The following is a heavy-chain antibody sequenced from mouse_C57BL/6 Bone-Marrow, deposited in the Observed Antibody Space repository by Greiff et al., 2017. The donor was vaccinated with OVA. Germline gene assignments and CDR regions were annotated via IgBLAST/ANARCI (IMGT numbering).Heavy chain of an antibody. CDR3: TGSYNNYGDFDY. D-gene: IGHD2-5*01. J-gene: IGHJ2*01. CDR2: IDPETGGT. CDR1: GYTFTDYE. V-gene: IGHV1-15*01. Sequence: QVQLQQSGAELVRPGASVTLSCKASGYTFTDYEMHWVKQTPVHGLEWIGAIDPETGGTAYNQKFKGKAILTADKSSSTAYMELRSLTSEDSAVYCGTGSYNNYGDFDYWGQGTTLTVSS.